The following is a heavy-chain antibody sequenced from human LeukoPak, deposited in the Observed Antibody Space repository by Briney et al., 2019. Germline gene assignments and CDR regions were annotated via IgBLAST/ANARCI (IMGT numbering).Heavy chain of an antibody. D-gene: IGHD2-15*01. CDR1: GGSFSGYY. CDR2: INHSGST. J-gene: IGHJ5*02. Sequence: SSETLSLTCAVYGGSFSGYYWSWIRQPPGKGLEWIGEINHSGSTNYNPSLKSRVTISVATSKHQFSLKLSSVTAADTAVYYCARGRTRYCSGGSCHNWLDPWGQGTLVTVSS. CDR3: ARGRTRYCSGGSCHNWLDP. V-gene: IGHV4-34*01.